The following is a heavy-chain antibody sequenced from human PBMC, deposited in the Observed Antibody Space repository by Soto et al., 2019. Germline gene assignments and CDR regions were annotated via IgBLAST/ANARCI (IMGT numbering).Heavy chain of an antibody. Sequence: ASVKVSCKASGYTFTSYAMHWVRQAPGQRLEWMGWINAGNGNTKYSQKFQGRVTITRDTSASTAYMELSSLRSEDTAVYYCARDRGSLVGAYYYYYMDVWGKGTTVTVSS. CDR3: ARDRGSLVGAYYYYYMDV. J-gene: IGHJ6*03. D-gene: IGHD1-26*01. CDR1: GYTFTSYA. CDR2: INAGNGNT. V-gene: IGHV1-3*01.